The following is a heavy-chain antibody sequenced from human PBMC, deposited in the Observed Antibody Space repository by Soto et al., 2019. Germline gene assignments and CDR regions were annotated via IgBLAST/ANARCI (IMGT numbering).Heavy chain of an antibody. CDR1: GFSLSTSGVG. CDR3: AHRSLSSGTYWDGGYFDY. D-gene: IGHD1-26*01. V-gene: IGHV2-5*02. J-gene: IGHJ4*02. CDR2: IYWDDDK. Sequence: QITLKESGPTRVKPTQTLTLTCTFSGFSLSTSGVGVGWIRQPPGKALEWLVVIYWDDDKRYSPSLQNRLTITKDTSNNQVVLTLTNLDPVDTATYYCAHRSLSSGTYWDGGYFDYRGQGTLVTVSS.